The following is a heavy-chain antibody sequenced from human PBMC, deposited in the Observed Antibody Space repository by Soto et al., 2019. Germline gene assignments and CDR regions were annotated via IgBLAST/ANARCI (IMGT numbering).Heavy chain of an antibody. Sequence: SETLSLTCTVSCGSISSCDYYWSWIRQPPGKGLEWIGYIYYSGSTYYNPSLKSRVTMSVDTSKNQFSLKLSSVTAADTAVYYCASSEQWLVLDYWGQGTLVTVSS. D-gene: IGHD6-19*01. J-gene: IGHJ4*02. CDR3: ASSEQWLVLDY. CDR2: IYYSGST. V-gene: IGHV4-30-4*01. CDR1: CGSISSCDYY.